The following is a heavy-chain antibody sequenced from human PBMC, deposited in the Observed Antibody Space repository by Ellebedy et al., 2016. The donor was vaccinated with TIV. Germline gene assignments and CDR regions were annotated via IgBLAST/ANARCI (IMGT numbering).Heavy chain of an antibody. CDR3: AREMRTTYYFDY. J-gene: IGHJ4*02. CDR1: GYTFTNYL. CDR2: INPSGGGT. V-gene: IGHV1-46*01. D-gene: IGHD1-1*01. Sequence: ASVKVSCKASGYTFTNYLVHWVRQAPGQGLEWMGAINPSGGGTNYYAQKFEGRVTLTRDTSTSTVYMDLNSLRPEDTAVYFCAREMRTTYYFDYWGQGTLLTVSS.